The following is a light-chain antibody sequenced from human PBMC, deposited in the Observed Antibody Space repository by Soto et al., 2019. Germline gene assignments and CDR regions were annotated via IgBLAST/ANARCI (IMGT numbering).Light chain of an antibody. V-gene: IGLV2-14*01. CDR2: DVS. J-gene: IGLJ2*01. Sequence: QSALTQPASVSGSPGQSITISCTATSSDVGGYNYVSWYQQHPGKAPKLMIFDVSNRPSGVSNRFSGSKSGDTASLTISGLQAGDEADYYCSSYTGSSTLVVFGGGTKLTVL. CDR1: SSDVGGYNY. CDR3: SSYTGSSTLVV.